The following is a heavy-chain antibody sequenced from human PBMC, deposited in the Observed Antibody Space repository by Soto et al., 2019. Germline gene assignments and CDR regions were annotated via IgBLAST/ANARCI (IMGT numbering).Heavy chain of an antibody. CDR1: GGSFSGWH. CDR2: ASHTGGT. V-gene: IGHV4-34*01. CDR3: ARTRNLEV. J-gene: IGHJ6*02. Sequence: QVQVQQWGAGLLKFSETLSLTCAVNGGSFSGWHWNWIRQPPGKGLEWIGEASHTGGTNYNPSLERRLTISVDRSRNQLSLKLTSVSAADTAVYYCARTRNLEVWGPGTTGIVSS. D-gene: IGHD1-1*01.